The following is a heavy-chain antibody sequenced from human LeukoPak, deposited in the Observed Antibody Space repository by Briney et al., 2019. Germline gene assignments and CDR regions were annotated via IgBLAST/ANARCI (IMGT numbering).Heavy chain of an antibody. V-gene: IGHV1-18*01. D-gene: IGHD3-22*01. CDR3: ARDAGITMIVGDAFDI. CDR1: GYTFTGYG. CDR2: ISAYNGNT. J-gene: IGHJ3*02. Sequence: ASVKVSCKASGYTFTGYGISWVRQAPGQGLEWMGWISAYNGNTNYAQKLQGRVTMTTDTSTSTAYMELRSLRSDDTAVYYCARDAGITMIVGDAFDIWGQGTMVTVSS.